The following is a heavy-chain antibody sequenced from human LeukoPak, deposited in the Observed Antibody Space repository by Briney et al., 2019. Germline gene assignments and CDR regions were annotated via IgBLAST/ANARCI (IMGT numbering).Heavy chain of an antibody. J-gene: IGHJ5*02. CDR3: AREVGGSGMLSWFDP. CDR1: GYTLSNHA. V-gene: IGHV1-18*04. Sequence: GASVKVSCKGSGYTLSNHAFSWVRQAPGQGLEWMEWISADNGNTNHAQKFQGRVTTTADESTSTAYMVLRSLRSEDTAVYYCAREVGGSGMLSWFDPWGQGTLVTVSS. CDR2: ISADNGNT. D-gene: IGHD3-10*01.